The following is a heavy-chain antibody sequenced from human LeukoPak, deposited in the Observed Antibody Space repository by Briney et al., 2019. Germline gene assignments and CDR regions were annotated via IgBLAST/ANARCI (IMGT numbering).Heavy chain of an antibody. J-gene: IGHJ4*02. CDR2: ISGSGGST. V-gene: IGHV3-23*01. D-gene: IGHD6-13*01. CDR3: AKDHEPSSSWYVIPLRYFDY. Sequence: GGSLRLSCAASGFTFSSYAMSWVRQAPGKGLEWVSAISGSGGSTYYADSVKGRFTISRDNSKNTLYLQMNSLRAEDTAVYYCAKDHEPSSSWYVIPLRYFDYWGQGTLVTVSS. CDR1: GFTFSSYA.